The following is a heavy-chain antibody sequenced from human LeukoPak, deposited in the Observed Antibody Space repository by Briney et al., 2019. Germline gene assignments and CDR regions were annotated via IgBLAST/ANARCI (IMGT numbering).Heavy chain of an antibody. CDR3: ARVWFGEFED. CDR1: GFTFSSYW. J-gene: IGHJ4*02. Sequence: PGGALRLSCAASGFTFSSYWMHWVREGPGKGQLWVSRINTDGSSTSYADSVKGRFSISRDNAKNTLYLQMNSLRAEDTAVYYCARVWFGEFEDWGQGALVTVSS. CDR2: INTDGSST. V-gene: IGHV3-74*01. D-gene: IGHD3-10*01.